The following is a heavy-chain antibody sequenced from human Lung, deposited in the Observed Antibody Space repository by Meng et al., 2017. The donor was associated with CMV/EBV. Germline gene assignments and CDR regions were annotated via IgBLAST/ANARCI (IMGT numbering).Heavy chain of an antibody. J-gene: IGHJ5*01. CDR1: GFNFSDYY. CDR3: ARDSSAVHNWLDS. Sequence: AASGFNFSDYYMTWSRQAPGKGLEWVSYISSSGSITKYLDSLKGRFTISRDNAKISLFLQMTSLTVEDTAVYYCARDSSAVHNWLDSWGQGTLVTVSS. V-gene: IGHV3-11*04. D-gene: IGHD1-26*01. CDR2: ISSSGSIT.